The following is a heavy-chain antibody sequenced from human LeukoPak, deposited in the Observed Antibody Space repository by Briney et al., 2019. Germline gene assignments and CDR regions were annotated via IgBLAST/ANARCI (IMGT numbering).Heavy chain of an antibody. Sequence: SETLSLTCAVYGGSFSGYYWSWIRQPPGKGLEWIGEINHSGSTNYNPSLKSRVTMSVDTSKSQFSLKLSSVTAADTAVYYCASGQDSSGWYYFDYWGQGTLVTVSS. J-gene: IGHJ4*02. CDR2: INHSGST. CDR1: GGSFSGYY. V-gene: IGHV4-34*01. CDR3: ASGQDSSGWYYFDY. D-gene: IGHD6-19*01.